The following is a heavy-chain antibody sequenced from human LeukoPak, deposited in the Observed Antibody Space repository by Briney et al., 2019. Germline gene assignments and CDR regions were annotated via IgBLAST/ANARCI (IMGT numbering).Heavy chain of an antibody. CDR3: ARIIAVGHYFDY. CDR1: GFTFSSYA. J-gene: IGHJ4*02. CDR2: ISGSGGST. D-gene: IGHD6-19*01. V-gene: IGHV3-23*01. Sequence: GGSLRLSCAASGFTFSSYAMSWVRQAPGKGLEWVSAISGSGGSTYYADSVKGRFTISRDNSKNTLYLQMNSLRAEDTAVYYCARIIAVGHYFDYWGQGTLVTVSS.